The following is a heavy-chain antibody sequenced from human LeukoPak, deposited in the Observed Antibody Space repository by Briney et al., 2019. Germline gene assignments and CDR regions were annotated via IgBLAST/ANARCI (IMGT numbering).Heavy chain of an antibody. Sequence: SQTLSLTCAISGDSVSSNSAAWNWIRQSPSRGLEWLGRTYYRSKWYNDYAVSVKSRITINPDTSKNQFSLQLNSVTPEDTAVYYCARARYCSGGSCYYGLDVWGQGTTVTVS. CDR3: ARARYCSGGSCYYGLDV. J-gene: IGHJ6*02. CDR2: TYYRSKWYN. D-gene: IGHD2-15*01. CDR1: GDSVSSNSAA. V-gene: IGHV6-1*01.